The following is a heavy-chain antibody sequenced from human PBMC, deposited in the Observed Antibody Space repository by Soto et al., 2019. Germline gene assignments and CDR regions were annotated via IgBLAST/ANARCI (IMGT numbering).Heavy chain of an antibody. D-gene: IGHD6-13*01. CDR3: AKGWYAAAGVFFDY. CDR1: GFTFISYG. V-gene: IGHV3-30*18. J-gene: IGHJ4*02. Sequence: PGGSLRLSCAASGFTFISYGMRWVRQAPGKGLEWVAVISYDGSNKYYADSVKGRFTISRDNSKNTLYLQMNSLRAEDTAVYYCAKGWYAAAGVFFDYWGQGTLVTVSS. CDR2: ISYDGSNK.